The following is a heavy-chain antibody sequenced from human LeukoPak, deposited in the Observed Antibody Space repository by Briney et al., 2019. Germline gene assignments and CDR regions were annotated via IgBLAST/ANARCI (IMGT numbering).Heavy chain of an antibody. CDR1: GFTFSGSD. Sequence: PGGSLKLSCAASGFTFSGSDIHWVRQASGKGLEWIGRIKTKAESYATAYVVSVKGRFTLSRDDSKNTAFLQMNSLKTEDTAVYYCSRRMFTADWHLDLWGRGTLVIVSS. J-gene: IGHJ2*01. CDR2: IKTKAESYAT. D-gene: IGHD3-10*02. V-gene: IGHV3-73*01. CDR3: SRRMFTADWHLDL.